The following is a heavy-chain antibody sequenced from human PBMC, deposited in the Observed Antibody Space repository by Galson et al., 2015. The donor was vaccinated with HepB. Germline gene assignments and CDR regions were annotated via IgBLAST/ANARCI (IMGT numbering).Heavy chain of an antibody. Sequence: SVKVSCKASGYTFTRYYIHWVRQAPGQELEWMGRINTNSGGPDYAQNFQGRVTMTRDTSISTAYMELTSLRSDDTAVYYCARDWDLVGATTTRPFHYWGQGTLVTVSS. CDR1: GYTFTRYY. J-gene: IGHJ4*02. CDR3: ARDWDLVGATTTRPFHY. CDR2: INTNSGGP. V-gene: IGHV1-2*06. D-gene: IGHD1-26*01.